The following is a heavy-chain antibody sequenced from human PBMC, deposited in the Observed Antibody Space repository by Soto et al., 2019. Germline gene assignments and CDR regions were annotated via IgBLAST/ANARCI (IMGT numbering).Heavy chain of an antibody. J-gene: IGHJ4*02. V-gene: IGHV2-5*02. CDR1: GFSLSTSGVG. Sequence: QITLKESGPTLVKPTQTLTLTCTFSGFSLSTSGVGVGWIRQPPGKALEWLALIYWDDDKRYSPSLKSRLTITKDTSKNQVVLTMTNMDPVDTAKYYCAHKGDGYRGFKYWGQGTLVTVSS. CDR3: AHKGDGYRGFKY. D-gene: IGHD5-12*01. CDR2: IYWDDDK.